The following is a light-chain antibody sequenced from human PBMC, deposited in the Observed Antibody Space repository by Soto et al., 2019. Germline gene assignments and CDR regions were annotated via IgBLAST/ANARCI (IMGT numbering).Light chain of an antibody. J-gene: IGKJ2*01. V-gene: IGKV3-20*01. CDR2: GAS. Sequence: EIVLTQSPGTLSLSPGERATLSCRASQSVYSNYLSWYQQKPGQAPKLLIYGASSRATGVPARFSGSGSGTDFTLTISRLEPEDFAVYFCQQYGSSLRTFGQGTNLEIK. CDR1: QSVYSNY. CDR3: QQYGSSLRT.